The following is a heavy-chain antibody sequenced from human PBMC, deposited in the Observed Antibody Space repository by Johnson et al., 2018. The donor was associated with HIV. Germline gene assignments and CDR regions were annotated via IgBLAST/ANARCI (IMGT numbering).Heavy chain of an antibody. J-gene: IGHJ3*02. D-gene: IGHD3-10*01. CDR3: ARDLAMVQGSTVITGAFDI. CDR1: GFTFSSYG. CDR2: ISYDGSNK. Sequence: QVQLVESGGGVVQPGRSLRLSCAASGFTFSSYGMHWVRQAPGKGLEWVAVISYDGSNKYYADSVKGRFTISRDNSKNTLYLQMNSLRAEDTAVYYCARDLAMVQGSTVITGAFDIWGQGTMVTVSS. V-gene: IGHV3-30*19.